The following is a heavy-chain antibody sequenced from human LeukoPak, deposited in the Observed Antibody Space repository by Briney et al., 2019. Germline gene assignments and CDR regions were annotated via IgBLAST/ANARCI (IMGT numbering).Heavy chain of an antibody. CDR3: AERIGSCNSISCLYFDY. Sequence: PGGSLRLSCAASGFTFSSYAMSWVRQAPGKGLEWVSTVSGSGGSTYYADSVKGRFTISRDNSKNTLYLQMNSLRAEDTAVYYCAERIGSCNSISCLYFDYWGQGTLVTVSS. CDR2: VSGSGGST. D-gene: IGHD2-2*01. CDR1: GFTFSSYA. J-gene: IGHJ4*02. V-gene: IGHV3-23*01.